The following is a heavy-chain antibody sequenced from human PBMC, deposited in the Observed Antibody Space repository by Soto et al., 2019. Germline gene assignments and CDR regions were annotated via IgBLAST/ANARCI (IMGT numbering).Heavy chain of an antibody. CDR2: IYYSGNT. J-gene: IGHJ6*02. V-gene: IGHV4-59*01. CDR3: ARGPYYYYYGLDV. Sequence: SETLSLTCFVSGASISSNYWSWIRQPPGKGLEWIRYIYYSGNTNYNPSLKSRVIISIDTSKNHFFLKLSSVTAADTAVYYCARGPYYYYYGLDVWGQGTTVTVSS. CDR1: GASISSNY.